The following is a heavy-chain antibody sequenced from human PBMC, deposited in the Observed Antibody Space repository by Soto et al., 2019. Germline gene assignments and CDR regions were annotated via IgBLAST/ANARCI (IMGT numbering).Heavy chain of an antibody. CDR3: ATGSSDVIIVPGGDP. J-gene: IGHJ5*02. CDR1: GFSFSNYA. Sequence: EVQLLEYGGGLVQPGGSLRLSCAACGFSFSNYAMSWVRQAPDKGLEWVSGISAGGGRTHYADSVRGRFTISRDNSKNTLYLQMNSLRAEDTAVYYCATGSSDVIIVPGGDPWGQGTLVTVSS. V-gene: IGHV3-23*01. D-gene: IGHD2-2*01. CDR2: ISAGGGRT.